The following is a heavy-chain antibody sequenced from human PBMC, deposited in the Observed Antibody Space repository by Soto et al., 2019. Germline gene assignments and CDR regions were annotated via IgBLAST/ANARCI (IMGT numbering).Heavy chain of an antibody. J-gene: IGHJ1*01. CDR1: GYTFTNYG. CDR2: ISGYNGNT. Sequence: QVQLVQSGAEVKKPGASVKVSCKASGYTFTNYGITWVRQAPGQGPEWMGWISGYNGNTNYAQTLRGRVTMTPDTSTSTAYMEVRRLRSDDTVVYYCARGGSSWSAEYYQHWGQGTLVIVSS. V-gene: IGHV1-18*01. D-gene: IGHD6-13*01. CDR3: ARGGSSWSAEYYQH.